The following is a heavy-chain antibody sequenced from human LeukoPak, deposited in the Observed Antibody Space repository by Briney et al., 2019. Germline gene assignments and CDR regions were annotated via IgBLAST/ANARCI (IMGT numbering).Heavy chain of an antibody. CDR1: GYTFTGYY. J-gene: IGHJ4*02. D-gene: IGHD1-26*01. V-gene: IGHV1-2*02. Sequence: GASVKVSCKASGYTFTGYYMHWVRQAPGQGLEWMGWINPNSGGTNYAQKFQGRVTMTRDTSISTAYMELSRLRSDDTAVYYCASVGRSYYRIQGFDYWGQGTLVTVSS. CDR3: ASVGRSYYRIQGFDY. CDR2: INPNSGGT.